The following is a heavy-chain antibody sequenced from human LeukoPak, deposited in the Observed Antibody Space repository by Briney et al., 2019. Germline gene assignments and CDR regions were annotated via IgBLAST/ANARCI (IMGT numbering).Heavy chain of an antibody. Sequence: PGGALRLSCAASRFTFRRYWMSWVRQAPAKGLERVANIKQDGSEKYYVDSVKGRFTMSRDNAKNSLYLQVHSLRAEGTAVYYCARGHGDYDYWGQGTLVTVSS. D-gene: IGHD4-17*01. CDR3: ARGHGDYDY. V-gene: IGHV3-7*01. J-gene: IGHJ4*02. CDR1: RFTFRRYW. CDR2: IKQDGSEK.